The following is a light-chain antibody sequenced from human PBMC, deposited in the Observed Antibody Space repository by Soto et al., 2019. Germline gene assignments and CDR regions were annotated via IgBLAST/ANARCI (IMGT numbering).Light chain of an antibody. J-gene: IGKJ1*01. CDR3: HQYGTSART. CDR2: DAS. Sequence: EIVLTQSPGTLSLSPGERATLSCGASQSVSGNYLAWYQQKPGQAPRLLIYDASSRATGIPDRFSGSGSGTDFILTISRLEPEDFAVYYCHQYGTSARTFGQGTTVEIK. CDR1: QSVSGNY. V-gene: IGKV3-20*01.